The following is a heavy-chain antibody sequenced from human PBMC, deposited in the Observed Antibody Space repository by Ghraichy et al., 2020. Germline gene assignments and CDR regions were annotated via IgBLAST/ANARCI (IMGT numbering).Heavy chain of an antibody. CDR1: GYTFTAFY. J-gene: IGHJ4*02. Sequence: VKVSCKSSGYTFTAFYIHWIRQAPGQGLEWMGWINPSSGGTKYAQKFQGRVTMTRDTSVRTTYMELRSLKFDDTAVYYCARIWELLPLSYFDYWGRGTLVTVSS. V-gene: IGHV1-2*02. CDR2: INPSSGGT. D-gene: IGHD1-26*01. CDR3: ARIWELLPLSYFDY.